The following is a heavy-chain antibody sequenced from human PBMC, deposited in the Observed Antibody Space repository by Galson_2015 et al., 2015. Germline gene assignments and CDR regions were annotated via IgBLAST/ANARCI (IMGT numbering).Heavy chain of an antibody. CDR3: AREQAMVRGVIKAGMDV. CDR2: IYYSGST. Sequence: TLSLTCTVSGGSISSGGYYWSWIRQHPGKGLEWIGYIYYSGSTYYNPSLKSRVTISVDTSKNQFSLKLSSVTAADTAVYYCAREQAMVRGVIKAGMDVWGQGTTVTVSS. D-gene: IGHD3-10*01. J-gene: IGHJ6*02. V-gene: IGHV4-31*03. CDR1: GGSISSGGYY.